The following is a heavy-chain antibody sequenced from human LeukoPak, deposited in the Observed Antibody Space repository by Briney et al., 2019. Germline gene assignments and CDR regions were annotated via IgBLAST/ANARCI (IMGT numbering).Heavy chain of an antibody. CDR2: ISASGANT. CDR1: GFTFTSYA. V-gene: IGHV3-23*01. Sequence: GSLRLSCAASGFTFTSYAMTWVRQAPGKEPEWLSTISASGANTYYADSVKGRFTISRDNSKNTLYLQMNSLRAEDTAIYYCASYTCCGSRYFDYWGQGTLVTVSS. D-gene: IGHD3-16*02. J-gene: IGHJ4*02. CDR3: ASYTCCGSRYFDY.